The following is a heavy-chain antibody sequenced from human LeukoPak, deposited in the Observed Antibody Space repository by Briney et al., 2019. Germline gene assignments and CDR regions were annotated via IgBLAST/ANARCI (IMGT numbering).Heavy chain of an antibody. CDR1: GFTFSSYA. Sequence: GGSLRLSCAASGFTFSSYALHWVRQAPGKGLEWVAVISYDGSNKYYADSVKGRFTISRDNSKNTLYLQMNSLRAEDTAVYYCARENVLAVAARDYYHGMDVWGQGTTVTVSS. V-gene: IGHV3-30-3*01. D-gene: IGHD6-19*01. J-gene: IGHJ6*02. CDR3: ARENVLAVAARDYYHGMDV. CDR2: ISYDGSNK.